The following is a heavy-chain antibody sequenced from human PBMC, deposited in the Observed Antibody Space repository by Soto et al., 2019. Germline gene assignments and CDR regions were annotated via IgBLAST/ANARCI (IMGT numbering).Heavy chain of an antibody. CDR2: IYYSGST. V-gene: IGHV4-39*01. CDR3: ARHTPAISISDH. D-gene: IGHD2-15*01. CDR1: GGSISSSSYY. J-gene: IGHJ4*02. Sequence: QLQLQESGPGLVKPSETLSLTCTVSGGSISSSSYYWGWIRQPPGKGLEWIGSIYYSGSTYYNPSLMSRVTISVDTSNNQFSLKLSSVTAADTAVYYCARHTPAISISDHWGQGTLVTVSS.